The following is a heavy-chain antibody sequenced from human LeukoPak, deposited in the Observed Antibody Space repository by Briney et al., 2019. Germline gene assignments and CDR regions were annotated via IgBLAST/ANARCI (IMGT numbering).Heavy chain of an antibody. V-gene: IGHV3-9*01. J-gene: IGHJ4*02. Sequence: PGGSLRLSCAASGFTFDDYAMHWVRQAPGKGLEWVSGISWNSGSIGYADSVKGRFTISRDNAKNSLYLQMNSLRTEDTALYYCAKDPDNSGPYRYFDHWGQGTLVTVSS. CDR2: ISWNSGSI. D-gene: IGHD3-22*01. CDR1: GFTFDDYA. CDR3: AKDPDNSGPYRYFDH.